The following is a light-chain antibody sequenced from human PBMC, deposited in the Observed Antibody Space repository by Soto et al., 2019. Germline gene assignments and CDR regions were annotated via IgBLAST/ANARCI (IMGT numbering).Light chain of an antibody. J-gene: IGKJ1*01. CDR2: GAS. V-gene: IGKV3-15*01. CDR1: QSVSSN. CDR3: QQYDNWPSWT. Sequence: EIVLTQSPATLSLSPGERATLSCRASQSVSSNLAWYQQKPGQPPRLLIYGASTRATGFPARFSGRGSGTEFTLTISSLQSEDLAIYYCQQYDNWPSWTFGQGTKVEIK.